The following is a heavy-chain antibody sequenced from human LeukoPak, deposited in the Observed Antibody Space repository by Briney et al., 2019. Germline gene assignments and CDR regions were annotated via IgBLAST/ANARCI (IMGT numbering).Heavy chain of an antibody. D-gene: IGHD6-13*01. V-gene: IGHV4-61*02. CDR2: IYASGNT. CDR3: ARGPGYSSSLYGKLDY. J-gene: IGHJ4*02. Sequence: SETLSLTCTVSGASISTGSYSWTWIRQPAGKGLEWIGRIYASGNTNYSPSLKSRVTILVDPSKNQFSLKLTSVTAADTAVYYCARGPGYSSSLYGKLDYWGQGTLVTVSS. CDR1: GASISTGSYS.